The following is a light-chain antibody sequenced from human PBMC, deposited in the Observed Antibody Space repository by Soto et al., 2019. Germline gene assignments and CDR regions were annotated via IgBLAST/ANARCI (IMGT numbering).Light chain of an antibody. V-gene: IGLV1-40*01. J-gene: IGLJ1*01. CDR3: QSYDSSLGYV. Sequence: QSVLTQPRSVSGAPGQGVTISSTGRSSNIGAGYDVHWYQQLPGTAPKLLIYGNSNRPSGVPDRFSGSKSGTSASLAITGLQAEYEADYYCQSYDSSLGYVFGTGTKVTVL. CDR2: GNS. CDR1: SSNIGAGYD.